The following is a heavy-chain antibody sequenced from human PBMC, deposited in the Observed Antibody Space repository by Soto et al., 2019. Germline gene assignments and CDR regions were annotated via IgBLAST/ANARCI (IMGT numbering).Heavy chain of an antibody. V-gene: IGHV3-23*01. J-gene: IGHJ4*02. CDR2: ISGSGTNT. Sequence: GGSLRLSCAASGFTFSSYAMSWVRQAPGKGLEWVSSISGSGTNTYYADSVRGRFTISSDNSKNTLYLQMNSLRVEDTAVYYCAKCSFGGSYYFPFDYWGQGTLVTV. D-gene: IGHD1-26*01. CDR1: GFTFSSYA. CDR3: AKCSFGGSYYFPFDY.